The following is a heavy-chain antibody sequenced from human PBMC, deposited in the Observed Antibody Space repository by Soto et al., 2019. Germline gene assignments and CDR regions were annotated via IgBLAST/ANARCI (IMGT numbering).Heavy chain of an antibody. V-gene: IGHV3-9*01. CDR1: EVTSADYA. Sequence: PGGLLRDSCGAAEVTSADYALHCVRKTPGKGLEWVSGISWNSGSIGYADSVKGRFTISRDNAKNSLYLQMNSLSAEDTALYYCAKVWPGKWSKAYYRSFPACRGNRTTVPVSS. CDR3: AKVWPGKWSKAYYRSFPAC. CDR2: ISWNSGSI. D-gene: IGHD1-26*01. J-gene: IGHJ6*04.